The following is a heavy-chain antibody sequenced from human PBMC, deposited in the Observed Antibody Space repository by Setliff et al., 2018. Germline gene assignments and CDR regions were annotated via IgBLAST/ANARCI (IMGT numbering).Heavy chain of an antibody. J-gene: IGHJ4*02. V-gene: IGHV3-15*01. D-gene: IGHD6-19*01. CDR2: IKSNVDFGTT. CDR1: GFTFSNAW. Sequence: GGSLRLSCAASGFTFSNAWMSWVRQAPGKGLEWVGRIKSNVDFGTTDYAAPVKGRFTISRDDSKNTLYLQMNSLRAEDTAVYYCARDRTGYSSGRFDYWGQGTLVTVSS. CDR3: ARDRTGYSSGRFDY.